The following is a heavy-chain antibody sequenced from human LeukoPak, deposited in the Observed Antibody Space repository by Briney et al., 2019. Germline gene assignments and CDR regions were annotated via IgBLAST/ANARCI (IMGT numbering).Heavy chain of an antibody. J-gene: IGHJ4*02. CDR3: AREDYYDSSGYYSFDY. CDR2: IYTSGST. D-gene: IGHD3-22*01. Sequence: SETLSLTCTVSGGSISSYYWSWIRQPTGKGLEWIGRIYTSGSTNYNPSLKSRVTMSVDTSKNQFSLKLSSVTAADTAVYYCAREDYYDSSGYYSFDYWGQGTLVTVSS. V-gene: IGHV4-4*07. CDR1: GGSISSYY.